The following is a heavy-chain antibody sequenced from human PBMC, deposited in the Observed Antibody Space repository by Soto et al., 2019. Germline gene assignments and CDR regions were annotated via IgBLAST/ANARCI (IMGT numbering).Heavy chain of an antibody. CDR2: INAGNGNT. Sequence: QVQLVQSGAEVKKPGASVKVSCKASGYTFTNYGVHWVRQAPGERLEWMGWINAGNGNTKYSQKFQGRVTITRDTSASTAYMELSSLTSDDTAVFYCARSGYSRCWYHWYFDVWGRGTLVTVSS. J-gene: IGHJ2*01. D-gene: IGHD6-19*01. V-gene: IGHV1-3*01. CDR1: GYTFTNYG. CDR3: ARSGYSRCWYHWYFDV.